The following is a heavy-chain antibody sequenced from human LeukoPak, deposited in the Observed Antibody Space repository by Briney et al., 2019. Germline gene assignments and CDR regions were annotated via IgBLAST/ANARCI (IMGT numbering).Heavy chain of an antibody. D-gene: IGHD3-22*01. CDR3: AKQNYYDSSGYYDY. V-gene: IGHV3-23*01. CDR2: ISGSGGST. CDR1: GFTFSSYG. Sequence: GSLRLSCAASGFTFSSYGMSWVRQAPGKGLEWVSAISGSGGSTYYADSVKGRFTISRDNSKNTLCLQMNSLRAEDTAVYYCAKQNYYDSSGYYDYWGQGTLVTVSS. J-gene: IGHJ4*02.